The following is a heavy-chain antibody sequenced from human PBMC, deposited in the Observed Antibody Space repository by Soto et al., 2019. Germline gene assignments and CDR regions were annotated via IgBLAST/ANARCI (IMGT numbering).Heavy chain of an antibody. V-gene: IGHV1-69*01. CDR2: IIPIFGTA. Sequence: QVQLVQSGAEVKKPGSSVKVSCKASGGTFSSYAISWVRQAPGQGLEWMGGIIPIFGTANYAQKIQGRVTITADEYTSTAYMELCSLRSEDTAVYYCARELGYCSSTSCYLYYYYGMDVWGQGTTVTVSS. CDR1: GGTFSSYA. D-gene: IGHD2-2*01. J-gene: IGHJ6*02. CDR3: ARELGYCSSTSCYLYYYYGMDV.